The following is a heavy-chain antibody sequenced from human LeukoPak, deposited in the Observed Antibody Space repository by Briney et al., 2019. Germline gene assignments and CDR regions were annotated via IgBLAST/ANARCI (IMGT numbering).Heavy chain of an antibody. CDR3: ARDLFSYYDILTGYSTPDY. V-gene: IGHV3-30*03. Sequence: GGSLRLSCAASGFTFSSYGMHWVRQAPGKGLEWVAVISYDGSNKYYADSVKGRFTISRDNSKNTLYLQMNSLRAEDTAMYYCARDLFSYYDILTGYSTPDYWGQGTLVTVSS. D-gene: IGHD3-9*01. J-gene: IGHJ4*02. CDR2: ISYDGSNK. CDR1: GFTFSSYG.